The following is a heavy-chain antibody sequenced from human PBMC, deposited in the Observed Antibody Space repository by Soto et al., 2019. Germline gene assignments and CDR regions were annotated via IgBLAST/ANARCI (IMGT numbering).Heavy chain of an antibody. CDR3: ARAVAVAGPLDY. Sequence: ETLSLTGTVSVGSISSYYWSWIRQPPGKGLEWIGYIYYSGSTNYNPSLKSRVTISVDTSKNQFSLKLSSVTAADTAVYYCARAVAVAGPLDYWGQGTLVTVSS. CDR2: IYYSGST. J-gene: IGHJ4*02. CDR1: VGSISSYY. D-gene: IGHD6-19*01. V-gene: IGHV4-59*01.